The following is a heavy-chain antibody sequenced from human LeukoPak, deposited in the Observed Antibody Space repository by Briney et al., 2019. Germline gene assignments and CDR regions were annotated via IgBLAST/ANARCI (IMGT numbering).Heavy chain of an antibody. D-gene: IGHD2-2*03. CDR1: GYTFTSYY. J-gene: IGHJ3*02. V-gene: IGHV1-46*01. CDR2: INPSGGST. CDR3: ARVDIVVVPAAGAADAFDI. Sequence: ASVKVSCKASGYTFTSYYMHWVRQAPGQGLEWMGIINPSGGSTSYAQKSQGRVTMTRDTSTSTVYMELSSLRSEDTAVYYCARVDIVVVPAAGAADAFDIWGQGTMVTVSS.